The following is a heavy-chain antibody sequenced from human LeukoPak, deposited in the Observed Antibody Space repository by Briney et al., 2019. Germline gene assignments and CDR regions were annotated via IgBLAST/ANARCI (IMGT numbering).Heavy chain of an antibody. V-gene: IGHV4-38-2*02. D-gene: IGHD4-17*01. J-gene: IGHJ4*02. CDR1: GHSIIDSYY. CDR2: IYHSGST. Sequence: SETLSLTCTVSGHSIIDSYYWGWIRQPPGKGLEWIGSIYHSGSTYYNPSLKSRVTISVDTSKNQFSLKLNSVTAADTAVYYCASERTGTFDYWGQGTLVTVSS. CDR3: ASERTGTFDY.